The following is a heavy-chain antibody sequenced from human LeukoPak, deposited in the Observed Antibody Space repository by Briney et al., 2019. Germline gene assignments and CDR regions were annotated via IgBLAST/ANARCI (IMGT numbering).Heavy chain of an antibody. V-gene: IGHV3-23*01. Sequence: PGGSLRLSRAASGFTFSSYAMSWVRQAPGKGLEWVSAISGSGGSTYYADSVKGRFTISRDNSKNTLYLQMNSLRAEDTAVYYCAKYEGDYDFWSGYYTGPLYGYWGQGALVTVSS. CDR2: ISGSGGST. CDR1: GFTFSSYA. J-gene: IGHJ4*02. D-gene: IGHD3-3*01. CDR3: AKYEGDYDFWSGYYTGPLYGY.